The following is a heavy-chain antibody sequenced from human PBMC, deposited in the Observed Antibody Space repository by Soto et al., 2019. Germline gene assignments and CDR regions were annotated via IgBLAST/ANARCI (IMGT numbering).Heavy chain of an antibody. Sequence: QVQLVESGGGVVQPGRSLRLSCAASGFTFSSYGMHWVRQAPGKGLEWVAVIWYDGSNKYYADSVEGRFTISRDNSKNTLYLQMNSLRAEDTAVYYCARNQLPTYYYYGMDVWGQGTTVTVSS. CDR1: GFTFSSYG. V-gene: IGHV3-33*01. CDR2: IWYDGSNK. CDR3: ARNQLPTYYYYGMDV. D-gene: IGHD2-2*01. J-gene: IGHJ6*02.